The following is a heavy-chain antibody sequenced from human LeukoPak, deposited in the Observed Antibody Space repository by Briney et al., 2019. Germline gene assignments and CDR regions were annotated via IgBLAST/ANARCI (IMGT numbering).Heavy chain of an antibody. V-gene: IGHV5-10-1*01. Sequence: GESLKISCKGSGYRFTRYWFSGVRQMPGKGLEWMGKIDPSDSYNNHSPSFQGHVTISSDKSISTAYLQWSTLKASDTAMYYCARHEGGYAASDYWGQGTLVTVSS. D-gene: IGHD5-12*01. CDR3: ARHEGGYAASDY. J-gene: IGHJ4*02. CDR1: GYRFTRYW. CDR2: IDPSDSYN.